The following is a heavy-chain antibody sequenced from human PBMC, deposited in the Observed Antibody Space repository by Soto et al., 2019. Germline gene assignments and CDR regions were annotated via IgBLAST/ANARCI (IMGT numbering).Heavy chain of an antibody. CDR3: ARDPNSGYDLTKLPMDV. CDR2: ISSSSSYI. Sequence: GGSLRLSCAASGFTFSSYSMNWVRQAPGKGLEWVSSISSSSSYIYYADSVKGRFTISRDNAKNSLYLQMNSLRAEDTAVYYCARDPNSGYDLTKLPMDVWGKGTTVTVSS. J-gene: IGHJ6*03. CDR1: GFTFSSYS. D-gene: IGHD5-12*01. V-gene: IGHV3-21*01.